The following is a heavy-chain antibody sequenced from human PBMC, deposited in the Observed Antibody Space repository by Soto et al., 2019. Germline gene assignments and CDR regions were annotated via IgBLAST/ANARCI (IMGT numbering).Heavy chain of an antibody. CDR3: ARVAKQRWLQPNVYYYYYGMDV. Sequence: GGSLRLSCAASGFTFSSYAMHWVRQAPGKGLEWVAVISYDGSNKYYADSVKGRFTISRDNSKNTLYLQMNSLRAEDTAVYYCARVAKQRWLQPNVYYYYYGMDVWGQGTTVTVSS. CDR2: ISYDGSNK. D-gene: IGHD5-12*01. V-gene: IGHV3-30-3*01. J-gene: IGHJ6*02. CDR1: GFTFSSYA.